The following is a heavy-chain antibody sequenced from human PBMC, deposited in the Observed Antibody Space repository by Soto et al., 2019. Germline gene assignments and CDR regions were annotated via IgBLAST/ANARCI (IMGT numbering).Heavy chain of an antibody. Sequence: GESLKISYKASGYNLTAFWIHWVRQMPGKGLEWLGKIDPSDSYTNYSPSFEGHVTISTDNSITTAYLQWSSLRASDTALYFCARVHKNWFDSWAQGTMVTVSS. V-gene: IGHV5-10-1*01. J-gene: IGHJ5*01. CDR2: IDPSDSYT. CDR1: GYNLTAFW. CDR3: ARVHKNWFDS.